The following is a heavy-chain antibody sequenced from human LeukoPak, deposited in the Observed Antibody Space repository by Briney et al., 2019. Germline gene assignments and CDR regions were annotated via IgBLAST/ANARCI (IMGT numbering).Heavy chain of an antibody. V-gene: IGHV3-11*01. CDR2: ISSSGSGI. D-gene: IGHD1-26*01. CDR3: ARSASGSYLPY. J-gene: IGHJ4*02. CDR1: GFTFSDYQ. Sequence: GGSLRLSCAASGFTFSDYQMSWIRQAPGKGLEWISYISSSGSGIYYADSVKGRFTISRDNAKNSLYPQMNSLSAEDTAVYYCARSASGSYLPYWGQGTLVTVSS.